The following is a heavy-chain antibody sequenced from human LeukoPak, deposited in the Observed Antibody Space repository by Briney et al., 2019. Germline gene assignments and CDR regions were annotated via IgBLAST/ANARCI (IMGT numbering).Heavy chain of an antibody. D-gene: IGHD3-3*01. CDR2: INPNSGGT. Sequence: GASVKVSCKASGYTFTGYYMHWVRQAPGQGLEWMGWINPNSGGTNYAQKFQGRVTMTRDTSIGTAYMELSRLRSDDTAVYYCARDSQVLRFLEWLLTPPDYWGQGTLVTVSS. V-gene: IGHV1-2*02. J-gene: IGHJ4*02. CDR1: GYTFTGYY. CDR3: ARDSQVLRFLEWLLTPPDY.